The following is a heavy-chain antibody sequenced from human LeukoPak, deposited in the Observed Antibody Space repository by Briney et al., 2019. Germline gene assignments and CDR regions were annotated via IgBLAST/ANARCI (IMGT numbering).Heavy chain of an antibody. CDR3: ASGWYSANWFDP. CDR2: INHSGST. CDR1: GGSFSGYY. D-gene: IGHD6-13*01. J-gene: IGHJ5*02. V-gene: IGHV4-34*01. Sequence: SETLSLTCAVYGGSFSGYYWSWIRQPPGKGLEWIGEINHSGSTNYNPSLKSRVTISVDTSKNQFSLKLSSVTAADTAVYYCASGWYSANWFDPWGQGTLVTVSS.